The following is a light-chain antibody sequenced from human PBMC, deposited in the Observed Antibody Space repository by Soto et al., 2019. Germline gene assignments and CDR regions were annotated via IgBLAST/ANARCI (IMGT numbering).Light chain of an antibody. CDR3: QHYLSYSEP. V-gene: IGKV1-5*03. CDR1: QTISSW. J-gene: IGKJ1*01. CDR2: KAS. Sequence: DIQMTQSPSTLSGSVGDRVTITCRASQTISSWLAWYQQKPGKAPKLLIYKASTLKSGVPSRFSGSGSGTEFTLTISSMQSDDFATYYCQHYLSYSEPFGQGTKVDIK.